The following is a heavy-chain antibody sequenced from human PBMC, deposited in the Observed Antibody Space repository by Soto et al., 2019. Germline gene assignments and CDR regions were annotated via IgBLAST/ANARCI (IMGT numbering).Heavy chain of an antibody. CDR1: GDSISRYY. V-gene: IGHV4-59*01. D-gene: IGHD1-26*01. CDR2: IYYSGRN. CDR3: ARDGINSEDFDI. Sequence: SVTLAITCTVSGDSISRYYWTWIRQPPGKGLQWIGYIYYSGRNNYNPSLKRRVTISEDTSKHQFSLKLSSVTAADTALYYCARDGINSEDFDIWGKGTMV. J-gene: IGHJ3*02.